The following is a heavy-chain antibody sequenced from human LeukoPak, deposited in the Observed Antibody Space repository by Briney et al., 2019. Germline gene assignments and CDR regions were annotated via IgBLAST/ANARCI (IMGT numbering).Heavy chain of an antibody. CDR2: IYYSGST. Sequence: SQTLSLTCTVSGGSISSGDYYWSWIRQPPGKGLEWIGYIYYSGSTYYNPSLKSRVTISVDTSKNQFSLKLSSVTAADTAVCYCASIDFDWLDDYWGQGTLVTVSS. J-gene: IGHJ4*02. V-gene: IGHV4-30-4*01. D-gene: IGHD3-9*01. CDR3: ASIDFDWLDDY. CDR1: GGSISSGDYY.